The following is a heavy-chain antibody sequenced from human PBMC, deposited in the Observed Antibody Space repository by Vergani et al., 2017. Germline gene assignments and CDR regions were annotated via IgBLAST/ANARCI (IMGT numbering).Heavy chain of an antibody. Sequence: EVQLVQSGAEVKKPGATMKISCKVSGYTFTDHYMHWVKQAPGKGLEWMGLVDPEDGETIYAEKFKGRVTIAADTSTDTAHLELSSLRSEDTAVYYCATPQTVTTSGMEVWGKGTTVIVSS. CDR1: GYTFTDHY. J-gene: IGHJ6*04. CDR2: VDPEDGET. D-gene: IGHD4-17*01. CDR3: ATPQTVTTSGMEV. V-gene: IGHV1-69-2*01.